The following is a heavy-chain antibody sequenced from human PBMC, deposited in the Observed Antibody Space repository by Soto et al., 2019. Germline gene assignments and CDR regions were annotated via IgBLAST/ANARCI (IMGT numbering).Heavy chain of an antibody. V-gene: IGHV4-39*07. D-gene: IGHD3-16*02. CDR1: GGSISSTTYY. Sequence: SETLSLTCTVSGGSISSTTYYWGWIRQPPGKGLEWIGEINHSGSTNYNPSLKSRVTISVDTSKNQFSLKLSSVTAADTAVYYCARGLYDYVWGSYRHYFDYWGQGTLVPVSS. CDR3: ARGLYDYVWGSYRHYFDY. J-gene: IGHJ4*02. CDR2: INHSGST.